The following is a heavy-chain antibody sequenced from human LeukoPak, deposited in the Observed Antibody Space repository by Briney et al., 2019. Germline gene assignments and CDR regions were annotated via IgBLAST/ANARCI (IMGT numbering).Heavy chain of an antibody. Sequence: SETLSLTCAVYGGSFSGYYWSWTRQPPGKGLEWIGEINHSGSTNYNPSLKSRVTISVDTSKNQFSLKLSSVTAADTAVYYCARAGVVPAARLYGSGSYFPYWGQGTLVTVSS. CDR2: INHSGST. CDR1: GGSFSGYY. V-gene: IGHV4-34*01. CDR3: ARAGVVPAARLYGSGSYFPY. J-gene: IGHJ4*02. D-gene: IGHD3-10*01.